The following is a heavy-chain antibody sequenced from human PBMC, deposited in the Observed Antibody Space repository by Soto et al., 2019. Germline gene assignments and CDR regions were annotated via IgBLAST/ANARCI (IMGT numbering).Heavy chain of an antibody. V-gene: IGHV3-15*01. CDR1: GFTFSNAW. D-gene: IGHD1-26*01. CDR3: TTLFLEATGTCGY. J-gene: IGHJ4*02. Sequence: GGSLRLSCAASGFTFSNAWMSWVRQAPGKGLEWVGRIKSKTDGGTTDYAAPVKGRFTISRDDSKNTLYLQMSSLKTEDTAVYYCTTLFLEATGTCGYWGQGTLVTVSS. CDR2: IKSKTDGGTT.